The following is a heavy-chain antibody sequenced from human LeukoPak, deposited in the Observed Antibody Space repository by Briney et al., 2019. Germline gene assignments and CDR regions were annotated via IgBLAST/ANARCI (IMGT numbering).Heavy chain of an antibody. CDR3: AKDQGYEEAMTRGYFDY. D-gene: IGHD2-2*01. Sequence: QPGGSLRLSCSASGFTFSSYAIYWIRQAPGKGLEYVSAINSNGGSTYYADSVKGRFTISRDNSKNTLYLQMNSLRAEDTAVYYCAKDQGYEEAMTRGYFDYWGQGTLVTVSS. CDR2: INSNGGST. V-gene: IGHV3-64*04. J-gene: IGHJ4*02. CDR1: GFTFSSYA.